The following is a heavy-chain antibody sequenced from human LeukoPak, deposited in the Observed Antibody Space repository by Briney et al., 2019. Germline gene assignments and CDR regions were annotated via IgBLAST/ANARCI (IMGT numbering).Heavy chain of an antibody. Sequence: ASVKVSCKASGYTFTSYYIHWVRQAPGHGLEWMGIINPSGGSTRYAQKFQGRLTMARDTSTSTVYMELSSLTSEDTAVYYCARVASYDSSAYYGYWGQGTLVTVSS. J-gene: IGHJ4*02. CDR2: INPSGGST. V-gene: IGHV1-46*01. CDR3: ARVASYDSSAYYGY. CDR1: GYTFTSYY. D-gene: IGHD3-22*01.